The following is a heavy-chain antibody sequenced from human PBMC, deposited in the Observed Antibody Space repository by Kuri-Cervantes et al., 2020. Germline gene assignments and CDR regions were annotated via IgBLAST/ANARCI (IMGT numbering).Heavy chain of an antibody. CDR3: ARQIGYCTNGVCYDGMDV. D-gene: IGHD2-8*01. Sequence: ASVKVSCKASGYTFTSYYMHWVRQAPGQGLEWMGIINPSGGSTSYAQKFQGRVTITADESTSTAYMELSSLRSEDTAVYCCARQIGYCTNGVCYDGMDVWGQGTTVTVSS. J-gene: IGHJ6*02. CDR1: GYTFTSYY. V-gene: IGHV1-46*01. CDR2: INPSGGST.